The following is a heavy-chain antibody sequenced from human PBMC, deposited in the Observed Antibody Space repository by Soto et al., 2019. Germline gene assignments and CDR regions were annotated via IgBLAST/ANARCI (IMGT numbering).Heavy chain of an antibody. V-gene: IGHV1-18*01. CDR3: VMVDNYVTLAPQDV. CDR1: GYIFVNYG. Sequence: QVQLVQSGDEVKKPGASVKVSCKASGYIFVNYGIAWVRQAPGQGLEWMGWISPYTGNTHSATKVQGRLTMTTDTSASTAYMELGSLTSEDTSVYYCVMVDNYVTLAPQDVWGQGTTVTVSS. D-gene: IGHD3-16*01. CDR2: ISPYTGNT. J-gene: IGHJ6*02.